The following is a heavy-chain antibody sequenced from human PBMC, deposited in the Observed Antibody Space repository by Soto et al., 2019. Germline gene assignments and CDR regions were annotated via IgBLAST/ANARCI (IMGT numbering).Heavy chain of an antibody. J-gene: IGHJ5*02. CDR2: IYATGTT. CDR1: GASIIGFY. Sequence: PSETLSLTCTVSGASIIGFYWSWSRKSAGKGLEWIGRIYATGTTDYNPSLKSRVMVSVDTSKKQFSLKLRSVTAADTAVYYCVRDGTKTLRDWFDPWGQGISVTVSS. V-gene: IGHV4-4*07. CDR3: VRDGTKTLRDWFDP. D-gene: IGHD1-1*01.